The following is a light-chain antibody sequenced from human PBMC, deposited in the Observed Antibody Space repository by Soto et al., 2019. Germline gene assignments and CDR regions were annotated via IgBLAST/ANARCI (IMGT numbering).Light chain of an antibody. V-gene: IGKV3-11*01. CDR3: QKYNKWPPFT. CDR2: DAS. CDR1: QSVSSY. J-gene: IGKJ2*01. Sequence: EIVLTQSPATLSLSPGERATLSCRASQSVSSYLAWYQQKPGQAPRLLIYDASNRATGIPARFNGSGSGTEFTLTISSLQSEDFAVYYCQKYNKWPPFTFGQGTKLEI.